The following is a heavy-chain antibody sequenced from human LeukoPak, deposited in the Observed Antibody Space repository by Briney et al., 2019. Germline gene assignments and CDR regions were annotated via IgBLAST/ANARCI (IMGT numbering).Heavy chain of an antibody. V-gene: IGHV3-66*01. CDR2: IYSGGST. J-gene: IGHJ3*02. Sequence: GGSLRLSCAASGFTVSSNYMSWVRQAPGKGLEWVSVIYSGGSTYYADSVKGRFTISRDNSKNTLYLQMNSLRAEDTAVYYCARAFLRYKDDAFDIWGQGTMVTVSS. D-gene: IGHD3-9*01. CDR3: ARAFLRYKDDAFDI. CDR1: GFTVSSNY.